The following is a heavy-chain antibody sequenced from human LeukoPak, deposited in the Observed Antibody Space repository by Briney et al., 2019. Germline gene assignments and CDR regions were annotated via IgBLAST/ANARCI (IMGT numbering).Heavy chain of an antibody. D-gene: IGHD2-2*01. Sequence: SETLSLTCTVSGGSISSGGYYWSWIRQHPGKGLEWIGYIYYSGSTYYNPSLKSRVTISVDTSKNQFSLKLSSVTAADTAVYYCARLGCSSTSCYLDYWGQGTLVTVSS. V-gene: IGHV4-31*03. J-gene: IGHJ4*02. CDR1: GGSISSGGYY. CDR2: IYYSGST. CDR3: ARLGCSSTSCYLDY.